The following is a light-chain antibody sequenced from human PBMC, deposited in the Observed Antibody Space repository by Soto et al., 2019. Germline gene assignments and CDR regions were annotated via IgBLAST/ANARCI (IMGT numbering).Light chain of an antibody. Sequence: DVQMTQSPSTLSASVGDRFTITCRASQSISNWLAWYQQKPGKAPKLLIYRASALEAGVPSRFSGSGSGTEFTLTISSLQPDDFAIYFCQQYNTFYHTFGQGTKVDIK. V-gene: IGKV1-5*03. CDR2: RAS. CDR3: QQYNTFYHT. J-gene: IGKJ2*01. CDR1: QSISNW.